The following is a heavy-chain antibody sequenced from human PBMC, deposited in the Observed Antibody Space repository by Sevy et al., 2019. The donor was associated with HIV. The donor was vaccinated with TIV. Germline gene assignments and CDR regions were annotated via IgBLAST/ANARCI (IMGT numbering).Heavy chain of an antibody. CDR1: GFTFSSYA. D-gene: IGHD3-22*01. V-gene: IGHV3-23*01. CDR2: ISGSGGST. Sequence: GGSLRLSCAASGFTFSSYAMSWVRQAPGKGLEWVSAISGSGGSTYYPDSVKGRFTISRDNSKNTLYLQMNSLRAEDTAVYYCAKRVDYDSSGYYSDAFDIWGQGTMVTVSS. CDR3: AKRVDYDSSGYYSDAFDI. J-gene: IGHJ3*02.